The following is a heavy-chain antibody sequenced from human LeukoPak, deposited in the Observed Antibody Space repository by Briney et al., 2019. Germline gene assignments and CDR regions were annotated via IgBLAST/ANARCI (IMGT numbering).Heavy chain of an antibody. J-gene: IGHJ4*02. CDR3: AKDAIMVLLYAISFFDY. CDR2: IPYDGSNK. D-gene: IGHD2-8*01. Sequence: PGGPLRLSRVAFGFTSTSYGMYWVRPAPGKGLEWVAFIPYDGSNKYYADSVKGRFTISRDNSKNTLYLQMNSLRTEDTAVYYCAKDAIMVLLYAISFFDYWGQGTLVTVSS. CDR1: GFTSTSYG. V-gene: IGHV3-30*02.